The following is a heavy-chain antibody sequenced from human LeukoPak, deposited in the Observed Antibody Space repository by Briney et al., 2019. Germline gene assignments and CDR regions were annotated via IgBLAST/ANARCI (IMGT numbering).Heavy chain of an antibody. CDR3: ARVNINNWHSCDY. V-gene: IGHV4-4*02. J-gene: IGHJ4*02. CDR1: GGSISSNNW. CDR2: IYHSGSP. Sequence: SGTLSLTCAVSGGSISSNNWWGWVRQPPGKGLEWIGEIYHSGSPSYNPSLKSRVTISVDKSRNHFSLNLSSVTAADTAVYYCARVNINNWHSCDYWGQGTLVTVSS. D-gene: IGHD1-1*01.